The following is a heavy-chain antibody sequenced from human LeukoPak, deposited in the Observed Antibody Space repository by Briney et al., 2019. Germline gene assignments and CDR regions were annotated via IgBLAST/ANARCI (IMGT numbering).Heavy chain of an antibody. CDR1: GGSISSSNW. V-gene: IGHV4-4*02. CDR2: IYHSGST. Sequence: SGTLSLTCAVSGGSISSSNWWSWVRQPPGKGLEWIGEIYHSGSTNYNPSLKSRVTISVDKSKNQFSLKLSSVTAADTAVYYCARVLLGITMIVVVSRTEFFDYWGQGTLVTVSS. D-gene: IGHD3-22*01. CDR3: ARVLLGITMIVVVSRTEFFDY. J-gene: IGHJ4*02.